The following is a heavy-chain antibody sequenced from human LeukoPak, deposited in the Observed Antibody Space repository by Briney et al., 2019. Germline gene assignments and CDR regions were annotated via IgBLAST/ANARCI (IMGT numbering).Heavy chain of an antibody. V-gene: IGHV3-66*01. CDR1: GFTVSSNY. CDR2: IYSGGST. Sequence: PGGSLRLSCAASGFTVSSNYMSWVRQAPGKGLEWVSVIYSGGSTYYADSVKGRFTISRDNAKNTLYLQMNSLRAEDTAVYYCARDGDCSGGSCYPDYWGQGTLVTVSS. CDR3: ARDGDCSGGSCYPDY. J-gene: IGHJ4*02. D-gene: IGHD2-15*01.